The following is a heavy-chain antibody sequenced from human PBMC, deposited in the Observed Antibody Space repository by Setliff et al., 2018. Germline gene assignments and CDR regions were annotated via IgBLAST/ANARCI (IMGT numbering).Heavy chain of an antibody. CDR1: GFTFSSYS. V-gene: IGHV3-48*01. Sequence: GGSLRLSCAASGFTFSSYSMNWVRQAPGKGLEWVSYISSSSSTIYYADSVEGRFTISRDNAKNSLYLQMNSLRAEDTAVYYCARGIAAAGTYDAFDIWGQGTMVTVSS. CDR3: ARGIAAAGTYDAFDI. CDR2: ISSSSSTI. J-gene: IGHJ3*02. D-gene: IGHD6-13*01.